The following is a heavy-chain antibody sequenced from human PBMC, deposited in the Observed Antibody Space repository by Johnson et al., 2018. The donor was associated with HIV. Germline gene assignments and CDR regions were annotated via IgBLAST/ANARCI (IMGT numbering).Heavy chain of an antibody. D-gene: IGHD4-23*01. CDR3: TTKTTVVTLGFDI. J-gene: IGHJ3*02. V-gene: IGHV3-15*01. CDR1: SFTFSSYA. CDR2: IKSKTDGGTT. Sequence: VQLVESGGGVVQPGGSLRLSCEVSSFTFSSYAIHWVRQAPGRGLEWVGRIKSKTDGGTTDYAAPVKGRFTISRDDSKNTLYLQMNSLKTEDTAVYYCTTKTTVVTLGFDIWGQGTMVTVSS.